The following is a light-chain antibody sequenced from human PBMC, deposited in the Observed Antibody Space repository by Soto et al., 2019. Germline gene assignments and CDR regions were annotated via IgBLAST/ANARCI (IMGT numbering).Light chain of an antibody. CDR1: TSNIGSNT. CDR3: ASWDESLNAWV. CDR2: GND. Sequence: QSVLAQPPSASGTPGQRVTISCSGSTSNIGSNTVNWYQHLPGSAPKLLIYGNDQRPSGVPDRFSGSKFGPSASLAIGGLQSEDEAEYYCASWDESLNAWVFGGGTKVTV. V-gene: IGLV1-44*01. J-gene: IGLJ3*02.